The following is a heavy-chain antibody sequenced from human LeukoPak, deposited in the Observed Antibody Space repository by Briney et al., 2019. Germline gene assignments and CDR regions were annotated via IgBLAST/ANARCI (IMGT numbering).Heavy chain of an antibody. CDR1: GYTFTDNY. CDR3: ARVDGYPSPLGFDI. V-gene: IGHV1-18*04. Sequence: GASVKVSCKASGYTFTDNYMHWVRQAPGQGLKWMGWISAYNGNTNYAQKPQGRVTLTTDTSTSTAYMELRSLRSDDTAVYYCARVDGYPSPLGFDIWGQGTMVTVSS. D-gene: IGHD5-24*01. J-gene: IGHJ3*02. CDR2: ISAYNGNT.